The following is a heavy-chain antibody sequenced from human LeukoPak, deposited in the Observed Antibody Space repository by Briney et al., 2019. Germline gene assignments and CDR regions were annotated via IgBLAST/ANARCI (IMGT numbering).Heavy chain of an antibody. D-gene: IGHD3-3*01. Sequence: SETLSLTCTVSGGSISSYYWSWIRQPAGKGLEWIGRIYTSGSTNYNPSLKSRVTMSVDTSKNQFSLELSSVTAADTAVYYCARDGRYDFWSGYLPFDYWGQGTLVTVSS. CDR3: ARDGRYDFWSGYLPFDY. V-gene: IGHV4-4*07. CDR1: GGSISSYY. CDR2: IYTSGST. J-gene: IGHJ4*02.